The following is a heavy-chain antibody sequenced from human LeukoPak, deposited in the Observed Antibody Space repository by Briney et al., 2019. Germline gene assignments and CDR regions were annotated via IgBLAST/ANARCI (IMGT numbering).Heavy chain of an antibody. V-gene: IGHV4-4*07. CDR3: AGGARYCSGGSCFFREFHY. CDR1: GGSISSYY. Sequence: SETLSLTCTVPGGSISSYYWSWIRQPAGKGLEWIGRIYTSGSTNYNPSLKSRVTMSVDTSKNQFSLKLSSVTAADTAVYYCAGGARYCSGGSCFFREFHYWGQGTLVTVSS. D-gene: IGHD2-15*01. CDR2: IYTSGST. J-gene: IGHJ4*02.